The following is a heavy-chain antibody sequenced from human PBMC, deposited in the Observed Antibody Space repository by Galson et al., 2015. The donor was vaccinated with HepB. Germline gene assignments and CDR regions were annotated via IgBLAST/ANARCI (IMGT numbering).Heavy chain of an antibody. V-gene: IGHV1-69*13. Sequence: SVKVSCKASGGTFNTDSINWVRQAPGQGLEWMGGSISLLGTPNYAQQFQGRVTITADESTATAYMELTSLKSEVTAVYYCAGARYGGFGIAFDSWGQGTLVTVSS. CDR1: GGTFNTDS. CDR2: SISLLGTP. CDR3: AGARYGGFGIAFDS. D-gene: IGHD3-16*02. J-gene: IGHJ4*02.